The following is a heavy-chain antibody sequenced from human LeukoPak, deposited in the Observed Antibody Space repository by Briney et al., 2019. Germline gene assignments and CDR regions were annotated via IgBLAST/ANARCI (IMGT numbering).Heavy chain of an antibody. CDR2: INHSGST. CDR1: GGSISSNY. J-gene: IGHJ6*02. D-gene: IGHD2-15*01. V-gene: IGHV4-34*01. Sequence: SETLSLTCTVSGGSISSNYWTWVRQPPGKGLEWIGEINHSGSTNYNPSLKSRVTISVDTSKNQFSLKLNSVTAADTAVYYCARGWDVVVVVDAARYFGMDVWGQGTTVTVSS. CDR3: ARGWDVVVVVDAARYFGMDV.